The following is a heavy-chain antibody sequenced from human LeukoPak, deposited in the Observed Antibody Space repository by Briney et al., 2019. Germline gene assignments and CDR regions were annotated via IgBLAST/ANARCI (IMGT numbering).Heavy chain of an antibody. CDR3: ARPYSDAFDI. Sequence: SETLSLTCTVSGSSISSSSYYWGWVRQPPGKGLEWIGSIYYSGSTYYNPSLKSRVTISVDTSKNQFSLKLSSVTAADTAVYYCARPYSDAFDIWGQGTMVTVSS. J-gene: IGHJ3*02. CDR1: GSSISSSSYY. D-gene: IGHD2-21*01. V-gene: IGHV4-39*01. CDR2: IYYSGST.